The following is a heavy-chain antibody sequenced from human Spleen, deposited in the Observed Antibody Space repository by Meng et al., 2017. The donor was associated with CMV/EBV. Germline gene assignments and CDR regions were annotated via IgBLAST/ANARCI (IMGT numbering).Heavy chain of an antibody. CDR2: INFDGSET. V-gene: IGHV3-74*01. CDR3: VRDPGVAGDDAFDI. Sequence: SGFDFNMYWMHWVCQVPGKVLEWVSKINFDGSETRYADSVQGRFTISRDNAKNTLYLQMNSLRAEDTANYFCVRDPGVAGDDAFDIWGQGTMVTVSS. CDR1: GFDFNMYW. D-gene: IGHD2-8*01. J-gene: IGHJ3*02.